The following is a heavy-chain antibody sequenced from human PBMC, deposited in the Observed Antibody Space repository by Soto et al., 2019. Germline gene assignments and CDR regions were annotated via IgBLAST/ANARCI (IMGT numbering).Heavy chain of an antibody. V-gene: IGHV4-31*03. CDR2: IYYSGST. Sequence: QVQLQESGPGLVKPSQTLSLTCTVSGGSISSGGYYWSWIRQHPGKGLEWIGYIYYSGSTYYNPSLKSRGNISVDKSKNQFSLMLSSVTAADTAVYYCARGLFSLRGYYRRYYYYYMDVWGKGTTVTVSS. CDR1: GGSISSGGYY. J-gene: IGHJ6*03. CDR3: ARGLFSLRGYYRRYYYYYMDV. D-gene: IGHD3-9*01.